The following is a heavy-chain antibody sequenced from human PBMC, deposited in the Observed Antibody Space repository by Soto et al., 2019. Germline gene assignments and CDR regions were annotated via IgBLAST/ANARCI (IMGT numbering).Heavy chain of an antibody. J-gene: IGHJ4*02. V-gene: IGHV4-61*01. CDR1: GGSVSTGNYY. Sequence: QVQLQASGPGLVTPSETLSLTCSVSGGSVSTGNYYWSWIRQPPGKGLEWLGDIYYSGSTNHNPSPKIRGTSSVDTSTNQFSLKLGSVTAADTAVYYCASSVAGGGDCSDASCYFLDYWGQGTLVTVSS. CDR2: IYYSGST. D-gene: IGHD2-15*01. CDR3: ASSVAGGGDCSDASCYFLDY.